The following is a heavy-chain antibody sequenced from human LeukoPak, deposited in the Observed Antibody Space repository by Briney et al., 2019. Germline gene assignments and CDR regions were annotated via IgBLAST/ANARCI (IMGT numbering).Heavy chain of an antibody. V-gene: IGHV1-8*01. J-gene: IGHJ6*04. CDR3: ARDPYYGSGRYRYGMDV. Sequence: GASVKVSCKASGGTFSYYAINWVRQATGQGLEWMGWMNPNTGDTGYAQKFQGRVTLTRNTSISTAYMELSSLRSEDTAVYYCARDPYYGSGRYRYGMDVWGKGTTVTISS. CDR2: MNPNTGDT. D-gene: IGHD3-10*01. CDR1: GGTFSYYA.